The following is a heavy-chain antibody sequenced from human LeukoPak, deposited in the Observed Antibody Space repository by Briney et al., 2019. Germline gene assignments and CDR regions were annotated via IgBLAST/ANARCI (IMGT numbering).Heavy chain of an antibody. CDR3: AKSNGYGLIDI. J-gene: IGHJ3*02. V-gene: IGHV4-34*01. CDR2: INHSGST. D-gene: IGHD3-22*01. CDR1: GGSFSGYY. Sequence: SETLSLTCAVYGGSFSGYYWSWIRQPPGKGLEWIGEINHSGSTNYNPSLKSRVSISVDTSKNQFSLKLNSVTAADTAVYYCAKSNGYGLIDIWGQGTMVTVSS.